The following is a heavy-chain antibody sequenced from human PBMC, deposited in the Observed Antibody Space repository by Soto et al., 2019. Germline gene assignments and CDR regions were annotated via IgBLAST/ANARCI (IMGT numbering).Heavy chain of an antibody. CDR3: AGVFGFGGMDV. Sequence: QVQLQESGPGLVKPSQTLSLTCTVSGGSISSGGYYWSWIRQHPGKGLEWIGYIYYSGSTYYNPSLKXRXTXSXXTAKNQFSLKLSSGTAADTAVYYWAGVFGFGGMDVWGQGTTVTVSS. V-gene: IGHV4-31*03. D-gene: IGHD3-10*01. CDR2: IYYSGST. J-gene: IGHJ6*02. CDR1: GGSISSGGYY.